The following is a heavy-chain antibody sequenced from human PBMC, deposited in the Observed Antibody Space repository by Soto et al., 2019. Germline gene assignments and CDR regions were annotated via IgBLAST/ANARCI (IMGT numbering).Heavy chain of an antibody. Sequence: SVKVSCKASGGTFSSYAISWVRQAPGQGLEWMGGIIPIFGTANYAQKFQGRVTITADGSTSTAYMELSSLRSEDTAVYYCARVITEISSGWYPIYYYYGMDVWGQGTTVTVSS. CDR3: ARVITEISSGWYPIYYYYGMDV. CDR1: GGTFSSYA. D-gene: IGHD6-19*01. V-gene: IGHV1-69*13. CDR2: IIPIFGTA. J-gene: IGHJ6*02.